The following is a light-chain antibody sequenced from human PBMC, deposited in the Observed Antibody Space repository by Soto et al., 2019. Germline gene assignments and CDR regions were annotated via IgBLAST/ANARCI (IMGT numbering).Light chain of an antibody. CDR1: QSVSSN. CDR3: QQRSNWLT. V-gene: IGKV3-11*01. CDR2: AAS. Sequence: EIVLTQSPATLSLSPGERATLSCRASQSVSSNLAWYQQKPGQAPRLLIYAASNRATGIPARFSGSGSGTDFTLTSSSLEAEDCAVYYCQQRSNWLTVGGGTKVEIK. J-gene: IGKJ4*01.